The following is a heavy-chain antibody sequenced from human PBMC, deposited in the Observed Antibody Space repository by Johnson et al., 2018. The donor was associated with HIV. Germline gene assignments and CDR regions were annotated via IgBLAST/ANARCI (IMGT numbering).Heavy chain of an antibody. D-gene: IGHD4-17*01. V-gene: IGHV3-7*02. Sequence: VQLVESGGGVVRPGGSLRLSCAASGFTFSVYDMHWVRQVPGKGLEWVANIKQDGSEKYYVDSVKGRFTISRDNAKNSLYLQINSLRAEDTAVYYCARLKYGDYGDAFDIWGQGTMVTVSS. CDR3: ARLKYGDYGDAFDI. CDR2: IKQDGSEK. CDR1: GFTFSVYD. J-gene: IGHJ3*02.